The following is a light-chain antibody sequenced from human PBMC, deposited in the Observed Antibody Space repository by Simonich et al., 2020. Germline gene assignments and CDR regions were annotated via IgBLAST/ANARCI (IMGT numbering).Light chain of an antibody. CDR2: GAS. CDR3: QQYNNWPFT. CDR1: QSVRSN. V-gene: IGKV3-15*01. Sequence: EIVMTQSPATLSVSPGERATLSCRASQSVRSNLAWYQQKPGQAPRLLIYGASTRATGIPARFRGSGSGTEFTLTISSMQSGDFAVYYCQQYNNWPFTFGPGTKVDIK. J-gene: IGKJ3*01.